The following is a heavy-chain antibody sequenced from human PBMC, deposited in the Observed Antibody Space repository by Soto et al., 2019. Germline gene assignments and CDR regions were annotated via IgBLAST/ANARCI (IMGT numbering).Heavy chain of an antibody. D-gene: IGHD6-13*01. CDR3: ARGRVSRNWFDP. CDR2: IIPIFGTA. Sequence: ASVKVFCKASGGTFSIYAISWVRQAPGQGLEWMGGIIPIFGTANYAQKFQGRVTMTRDTSISTAYMELSSLRSEDTAVYYCARGRVSRNWFDPWGQGTLVTAPQ. CDR1: GGTFSIYA. J-gene: IGHJ5*02. V-gene: IGHV1-69*05.